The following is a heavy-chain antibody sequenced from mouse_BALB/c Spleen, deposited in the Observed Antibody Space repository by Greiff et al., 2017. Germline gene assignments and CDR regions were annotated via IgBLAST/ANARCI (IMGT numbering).Heavy chain of an antibody. V-gene: IGHV5-4*02. J-gene: IGHJ4*01. Sequence: EVKLMESGGGLVKPGGSLKLSCAASGFTFSDYYMYWVRQTPEKRLEWVATISDGGSYTYYPDSVKGRFTISRDNAKNNLYLQMSSLKSEDTAMYYCARGGYGSSYAHAMDYWGQGTSVTVSS. D-gene: IGHD1-1*01. CDR2: ISDGGSYT. CDR3: ARGGYGSSYAHAMDY. CDR1: GFTFSDYY.